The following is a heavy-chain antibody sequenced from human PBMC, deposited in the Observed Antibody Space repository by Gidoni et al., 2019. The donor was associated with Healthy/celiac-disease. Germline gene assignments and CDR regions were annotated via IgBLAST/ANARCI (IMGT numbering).Heavy chain of an antibody. J-gene: IGHJ4*02. CDR2: ISSSSSYI. Sequence: EVQLVESGGGLVKPGGSLRLSCAASGFTFSRYSMNWVRQAPGKGLEWVSSISSSSSYIYYADSVKGRFTISRDNAKNSLYLQMNSLRAEDTAVYYCARASEGGTYYDFWSGYYSASGYFDYWGQGTLVTVSS. D-gene: IGHD3-3*01. CDR3: ARASEGGTYYDFWSGYYSASGYFDY. CDR1: GFTFSRYS. V-gene: IGHV3-21*01.